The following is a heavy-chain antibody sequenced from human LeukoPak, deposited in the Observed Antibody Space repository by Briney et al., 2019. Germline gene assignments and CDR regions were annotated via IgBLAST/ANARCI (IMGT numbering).Heavy chain of an antibody. D-gene: IGHD6-19*01. Sequence: GESLKISXKGSGYSFTSYWIGWVRQMPGKGLEWMGIIYPGDSDTRYSPSFQGQVTISADKSINTAYLQWSSLKASDTAIYYCARHSDWPLDCWGQGTLVTVSS. CDR1: GYSFTSYW. CDR3: ARHSDWPLDC. V-gene: IGHV5-51*01. J-gene: IGHJ4*02. CDR2: IYPGDSDT.